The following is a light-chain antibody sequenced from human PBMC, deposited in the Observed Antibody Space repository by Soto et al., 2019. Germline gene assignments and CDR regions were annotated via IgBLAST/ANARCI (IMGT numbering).Light chain of an antibody. J-gene: IGLJ1*01. Sequence: QSVLTQPPSASGTRGQRVTISCSGSSSNIGSDTVNWYQQLPGTAPKLLIYSNNQRPSGVPDRFSGSKSGTSASLAISGLQSEDEADYYCAKWDDSLIGQVFGTGTKLTVL. V-gene: IGLV1-44*01. CDR3: AKWDDSLIGQV. CDR1: SSNIGSDT. CDR2: SNN.